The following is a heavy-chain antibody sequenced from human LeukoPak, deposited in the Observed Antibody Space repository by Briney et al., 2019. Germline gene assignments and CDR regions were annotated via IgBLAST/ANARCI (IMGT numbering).Heavy chain of an antibody. CDR2: IKQDGSEK. D-gene: IGHD2-2*01. V-gene: IGHV3-7*01. CDR3: AREAPIVVVPAAGTYYGMDV. CDR1: GFTFSSYW. Sequence: GGSLRLSCAASGFTFSSYWMSWVRQAPGKGLEWVANIKQDGSEKYYVDSVKGRFTISRDNAKNSLYLQMSSLRAEDTAVYYCAREAPIVVVPAAGTYYGMDVWGQGTTVTVSS. J-gene: IGHJ6*02.